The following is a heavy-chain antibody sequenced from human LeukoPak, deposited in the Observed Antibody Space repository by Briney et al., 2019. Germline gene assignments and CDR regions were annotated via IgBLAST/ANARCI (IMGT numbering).Heavy chain of an antibody. Sequence: GGSLRLSCEASEFTFSSYGMHWVRQAPGKGLGGVAVIWYDGRNKYYADSVKGRFTISRDNSKNTVYLQMNSLRAEDTAVYHCARERSRSYSISPDLDYWGQGTLVTVSS. CDR3: ARERSRSYSISPDLDY. V-gene: IGHV3-33*01. J-gene: IGHJ4*02. CDR1: EFTFSSYG. D-gene: IGHD6-13*01. CDR2: IWYDGRNK.